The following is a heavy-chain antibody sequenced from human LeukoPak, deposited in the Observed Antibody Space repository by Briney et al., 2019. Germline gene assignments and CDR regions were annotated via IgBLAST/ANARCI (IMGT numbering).Heavy chain of an antibody. D-gene: IGHD3-16*02. CDR1: GGSISSGSYY. CDR3: ARLSHWFDP. V-gene: IGHV4-61*02. CDR2: IYTSGST. J-gene: IGHJ5*02. Sequence: PSQTLSLTCTVSGGSISSGSYYWSWIRQPAGKGLEWIGRIYTSGSTNYNPSLKSRVTISVDTSKNQFSLKLSSVTAEDTAVYYCARLSHWFDPWGQGTLVTVSS.